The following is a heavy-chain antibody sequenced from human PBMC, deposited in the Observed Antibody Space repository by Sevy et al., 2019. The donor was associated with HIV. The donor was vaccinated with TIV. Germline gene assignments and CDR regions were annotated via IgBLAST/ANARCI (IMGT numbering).Heavy chain of an antibody. CDR1: GFTFSSYA. V-gene: IGHV3-23*01. J-gene: IGHJ2*01. CDR2: ISGSGGST. CDR3: ATPPGGFDFWSGYTYWYFDL. Sequence: GESLKISCAASGFTFSSYAMSWVRQAPGKGLEWVSAISGSGGSTYYADSVKGRFTISRDNSKNTLYLKMNSLRAEDTAVYYCATPPGGFDFWSGYTYWYFDLWGRGTLVTVSS. D-gene: IGHD3-3*01.